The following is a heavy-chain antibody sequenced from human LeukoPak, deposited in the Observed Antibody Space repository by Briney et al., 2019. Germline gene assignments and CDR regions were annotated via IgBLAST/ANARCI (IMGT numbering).Heavy chain of an antibody. CDR2: NSSSSSYI. V-gene: IGHV3-21*01. J-gene: IGHJ3*02. D-gene: IGHD3-9*01. Sequence: PGGSLRLSCAASGFIFSSYSMNWVRQAPGKGLEWVSSNSSSSSYIYYADSVKGRFTISRDNAKNSLYLQMNSLRAEDTAVYYCARVGLRYFDWLLSRDSYDAFDIWGQGTMVTVSS. CDR3: ARVGLRYFDWLLSRDSYDAFDI. CDR1: GFIFSSYS.